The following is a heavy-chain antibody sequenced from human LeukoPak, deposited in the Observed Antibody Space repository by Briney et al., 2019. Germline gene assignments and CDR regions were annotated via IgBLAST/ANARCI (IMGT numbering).Heavy chain of an antibody. CDR2: FYSGSNP. D-gene: IGHD6-19*01. J-gene: IGHJ4*02. Sequence: AGGSLRLSCAAPGFTFSSYAMGWGPQAPGKGLEWVSIFYSGSNPYYADSVKGRFTISRDNSKNTLYLQMNSLRAGDTAVYYCARTVMGSGWTADYWGQGTLVTVSS. V-gene: IGHV3-66*01. CDR1: GFTFSSYA. CDR3: ARTVMGSGWTADY.